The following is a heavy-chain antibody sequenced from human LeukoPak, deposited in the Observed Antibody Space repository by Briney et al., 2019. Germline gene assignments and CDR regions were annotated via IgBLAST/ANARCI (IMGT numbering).Heavy chain of an antibody. CDR3: ARDLFGGLDP. V-gene: IGHV3-13*01. Sequence: GGSLRLSCAASGFTFSSYDMHWVRQATGKGLEWVSAIGTAGDTYYPGSVKGRSTISRENAKNSLYLQMNSLRAEDTAVYYCARDLFGGLDPWGQGTLVTVSS. D-gene: IGHD3-3*01. CDR1: GFTFSSYD. CDR2: IGTAGDT. J-gene: IGHJ5*02.